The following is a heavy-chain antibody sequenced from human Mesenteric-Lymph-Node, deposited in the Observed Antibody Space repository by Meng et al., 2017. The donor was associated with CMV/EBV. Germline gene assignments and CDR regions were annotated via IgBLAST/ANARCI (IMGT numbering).Heavy chain of an antibody. CDR3: ARLTSDWGFDY. Sequence: CVGSGLTFSSYGMDWVRQAPGKGLEWVAIIWHDGNTKYYADSVKGRFTISRDNSKNTLYLQMDSLRVEDTAMYYCARLTSDWGFDYWGQGTLVTVSS. D-gene: IGHD6-19*01. CDR2: IWHDGNTK. V-gene: IGHV3-33*01. J-gene: IGHJ4*02. CDR1: GLTFSSYG.